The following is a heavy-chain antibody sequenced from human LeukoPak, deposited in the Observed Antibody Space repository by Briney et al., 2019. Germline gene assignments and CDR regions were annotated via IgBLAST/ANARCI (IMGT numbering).Heavy chain of an antibody. V-gene: IGHV3-64D*06. CDR1: GFTFSSYA. Sequence: GGSLRLSCSVSGFTFSSYAMHWVRQAQGKGLEYVSSICSNGGSTYYEDSVKGRFTISRDNSKNTLFLQMSSLRAEATAVYDSVKDRYVDYWGQGTLVTVSS. D-gene: IGHD3-16*01. J-gene: IGHJ4*02. CDR2: ICSNGGST. CDR3: VKDRYVDY.